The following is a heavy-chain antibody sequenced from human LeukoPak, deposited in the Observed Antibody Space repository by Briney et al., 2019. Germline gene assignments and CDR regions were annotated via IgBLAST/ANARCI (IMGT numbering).Heavy chain of an antibody. CDR3: ARVEGLHDYGDYGY. Sequence: GASVKVSCKASGYTFTSYGISWVRQAPGQGVEWMGCISAYNGNTTYAQKLQGRVTMTTDTSTSTAYMELRSLRSDDTAVYYCARVEGLHDYGDYGYWGQGTLVTVSS. CDR1: GYTFTSYG. D-gene: IGHD4-17*01. V-gene: IGHV1-18*01. J-gene: IGHJ4*02. CDR2: ISAYNGNT.